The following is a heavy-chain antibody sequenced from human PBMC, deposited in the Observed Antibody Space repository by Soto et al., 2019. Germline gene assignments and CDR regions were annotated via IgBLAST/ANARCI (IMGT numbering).Heavy chain of an antibody. J-gene: IGHJ6*02. CDR2: IYYSGST. CDR3: AREGARFLEPRPPGYYGMDV. Sequence: PSETLSLTCTLSGRSISSGDYYWSWIRQPPGKGLEWIGYIYYSGSTYYNPSLKSRVTISVDTSKNQFSLKLSSVTAADTAVYYCAREGARFLEPRPPGYYGMDVWGQGTTVTVSS. D-gene: IGHD3-3*01. CDR1: GRSISSGDYY. V-gene: IGHV4-30-4*01.